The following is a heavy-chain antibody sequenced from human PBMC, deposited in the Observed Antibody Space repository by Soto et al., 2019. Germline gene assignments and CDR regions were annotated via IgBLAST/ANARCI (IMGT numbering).Heavy chain of an antibody. CDR1: GFSLSNAKMG. D-gene: IGHD3-22*01. V-gene: IGHV2-26*01. Sequence: SGPTLVNPTQTLTLTCAVSGFSLSNAKMGVSWIRQPPGKALEWLAHIFSNDEKSYSTSLKSRLTISKDTSKSQVVLTMTNMDPVDTATYYCARTRSGYYYGKDALDIWGQGTMVTVSS. CDR3: ARTRSGYYYGKDALDI. J-gene: IGHJ3*02. CDR2: IFSNDEK.